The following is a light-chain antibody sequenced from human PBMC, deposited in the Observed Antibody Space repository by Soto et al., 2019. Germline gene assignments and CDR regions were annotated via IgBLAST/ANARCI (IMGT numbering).Light chain of an antibody. CDR3: QRRSNSPRLFT. Sequence: EIVLTQSPATLSLSPGERATLSCRASQSVSIYLAWYQQKPGQAPRLLIYDASNRATGIPARFSGSGSGTDFTVTNSSLEPEDFAVYYCQRRSNSPRLFTFGPGTKVDIK. CDR1: QSVSIY. J-gene: IGKJ3*01. V-gene: IGKV3-11*01. CDR2: DAS.